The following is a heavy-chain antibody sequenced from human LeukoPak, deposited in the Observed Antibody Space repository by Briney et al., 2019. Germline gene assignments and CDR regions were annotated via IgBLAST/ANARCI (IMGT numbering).Heavy chain of an antibody. V-gene: IGHV1-2*02. Sequence: ASVKVSCKASGYTFTAYYMHWVRQAPGQGLEWMGWINPNSGGTNFAQKYQGRVTLTRDTSINTAYMEPSSLRSDDTAVYYCARAKLDDCGGVCDQYFQHWGQGTLVTVSP. J-gene: IGHJ1*01. CDR1: GYTFTAYY. CDR3: ARAKLDDCGGVCDQYFQH. D-gene: IGHD2-21*02. CDR2: INPNSGGT.